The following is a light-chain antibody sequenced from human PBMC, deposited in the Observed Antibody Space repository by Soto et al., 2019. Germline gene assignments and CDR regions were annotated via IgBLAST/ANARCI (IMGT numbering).Light chain of an antibody. CDR2: GAS. Sequence: EIVMTQSPATPSVSPGEGATLSCRASQSVSSNLAWYQQKPGQAPRRLIYGASTRATGIPARFSGSGSGTEFTLTISSLQSEDFAVYYCQQYNNWPRITFGQGTRLEIK. CDR3: QQYNNWPRIT. V-gene: IGKV3-15*01. CDR1: QSVSSN. J-gene: IGKJ5*01.